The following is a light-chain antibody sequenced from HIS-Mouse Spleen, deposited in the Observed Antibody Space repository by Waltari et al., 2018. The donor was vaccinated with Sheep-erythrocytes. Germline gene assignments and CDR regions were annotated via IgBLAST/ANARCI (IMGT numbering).Light chain of an antibody. V-gene: IGLV2-11*01. CDR2: DVS. Sequence: SALTQPRSVSGSPGQSVTISCTGTSRDVGGDNYVSWYHQHPGKAPKLIIYDVSKRPSGVPDRFSGFKSGNTASLTISGLQAEDEADYYCCSYAGSYTFVVFGGGTKLTVL. CDR3: CSYAGSYTFVV. CDR1: SRDVGGDNY. J-gene: IGLJ2*01.